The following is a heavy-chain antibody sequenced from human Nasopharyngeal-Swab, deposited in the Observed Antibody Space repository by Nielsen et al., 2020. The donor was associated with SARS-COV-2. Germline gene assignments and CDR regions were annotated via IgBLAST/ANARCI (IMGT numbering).Heavy chain of an antibody. D-gene: IGHD6-19*01. J-gene: IGHJ2*01. CDR1: GGSVSSGSYY. Sequence: SETLSLTCTVSGGSVSSGSYYWSWIRQPPGKGLEWIGYIYYSGSTNYNPSLKSRVTISVDTSKNQFSLKLSSVTAADTAVYYCARGWEQWLVQGWYFDLWGRGTLVTVSS. CDR3: ARGWEQWLVQGWYFDL. V-gene: IGHV4-61*01. CDR2: IYYSGST.